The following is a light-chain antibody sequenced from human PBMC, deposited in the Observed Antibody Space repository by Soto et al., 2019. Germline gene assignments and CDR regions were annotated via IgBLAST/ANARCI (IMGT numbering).Light chain of an antibody. CDR1: QSISSW. V-gene: IGKV1-5*03. Sequence: DIQMTQSPSTLSASVGDRVTITCRASQSISSWLVWYQQKPGKAPKVLIYKASGLESGVPSRFSGSGSGTEFTLTISSLQPDDFATYYCQQYSTSPWTFGQGTKVEI. J-gene: IGKJ1*01. CDR3: QQYSTSPWT. CDR2: KAS.